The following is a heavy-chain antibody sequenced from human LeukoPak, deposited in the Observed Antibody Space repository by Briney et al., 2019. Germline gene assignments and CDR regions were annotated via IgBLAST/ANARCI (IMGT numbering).Heavy chain of an antibody. Sequence: GGSLRLSCASSGFIFSRYSMNWVRQAPGKGLEWVSYFSSGTSTIYYADSVKGRFTISRDNAMNSLSLQMNSLRAEDTAVYYCASHTNYGGNPGDYWGQGTLVTVSS. J-gene: IGHJ4*02. D-gene: IGHD4-23*01. CDR1: GFIFSRYS. CDR3: ASHTNYGGNPGDY. CDR2: FSSGTSTI. V-gene: IGHV3-48*01.